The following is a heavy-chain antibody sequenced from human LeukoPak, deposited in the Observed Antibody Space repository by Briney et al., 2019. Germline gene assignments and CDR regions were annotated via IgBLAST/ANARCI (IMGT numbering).Heavy chain of an antibody. D-gene: IGHD6-19*01. Sequence: PGGSLRLSCAASGFSFSDYWMSWVRQAPGKGLEWVANIKQDGSDKYYVGSVKGRFTISRDNAKKSLYLQMNSLRPEDTAVYYCAKVRGPGEVSGWYYFDSWGQGTLVTVSS. CDR2: IKQDGSDK. V-gene: IGHV3-7*01. CDR3: AKVRGPGEVSGWYYFDS. J-gene: IGHJ4*02. CDR1: GFSFSDYW.